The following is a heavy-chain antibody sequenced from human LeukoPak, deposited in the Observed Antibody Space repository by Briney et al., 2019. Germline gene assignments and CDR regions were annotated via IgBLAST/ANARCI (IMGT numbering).Heavy chain of an antibody. CDR1: GFTFSSYG. D-gene: IGHD4-17*01. J-gene: IGHJ3*02. V-gene: IGHV3-30*18. CDR3: AKRTGLTTVTTDAFDI. Sequence: GGSLRLSCAASGFTFSSYGMPWVRQAPGKGLEWVAVISYDGSNKYYAGSVKGRFTISRDNSKNTLYLQMNSLRAEDTAVYYCAKRTGLTTVTTDAFDIWGQGTMVTVSS. CDR2: ISYDGSNK.